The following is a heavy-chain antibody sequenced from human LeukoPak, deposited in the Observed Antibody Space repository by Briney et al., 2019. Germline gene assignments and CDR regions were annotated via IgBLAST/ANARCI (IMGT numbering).Heavy chain of an antibody. V-gene: IGHV3-23*01. CDR2: ISGSGGTT. Sequence: GGSLRLSCAASGFTFSGYAMSWVRQAPGKGLEWVSAISGSGGTTYYADSVKGRFTISRDNSKNTLYLQMNSLRAEDTALFYCAKGDNNILTGYYNSFDSWGQGTLVTVSS. CDR1: GFTFSGYA. J-gene: IGHJ4*02. D-gene: IGHD3-9*01. CDR3: AKGDNNILTGYYNSFDS.